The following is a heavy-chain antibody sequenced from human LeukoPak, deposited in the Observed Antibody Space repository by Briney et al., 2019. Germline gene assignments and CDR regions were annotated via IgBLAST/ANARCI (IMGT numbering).Heavy chain of an antibody. CDR3: ARALRTGQGDYVPVL. CDR1: GYKFTNYW. D-gene: IGHD4-17*01. V-gene: IGHV5-51*01. Sequence: GESLKISCNASGYKFTNYWIGRVRRMPGKDLLGWTLIYPGDSETRYSPSFQGQVTISADKSIGTMYLQWSSLKASDTAMYYCARALRTGQGDYVPVLWGQGTLVIGSS. CDR2: IYPGDSET. J-gene: IGHJ4*02.